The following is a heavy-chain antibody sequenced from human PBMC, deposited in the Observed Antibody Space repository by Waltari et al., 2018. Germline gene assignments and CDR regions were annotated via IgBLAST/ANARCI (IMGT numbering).Heavy chain of an antibody. CDR1: GGTFSSYA. J-gene: IGHJ4*02. CDR2: IIPIFGTA. V-gene: IGHV1-69*13. CDR3: ARNGGGLRFLEWLLD. D-gene: IGHD3-3*01. Sequence: QVQLVQSGAEVKKPGSSVKVSCKASGGTFSSYAISWVRQAPGQGREWMGRIIPIFGTANYAQKFQGRVTITADKSTSTAYMELSSLRSEDTAVYYCARNGGGLRFLEWLLDWGQGTLVTVSS.